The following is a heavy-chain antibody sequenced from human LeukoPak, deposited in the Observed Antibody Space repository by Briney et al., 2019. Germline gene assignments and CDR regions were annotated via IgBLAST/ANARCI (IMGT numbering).Heavy chain of an antibody. J-gene: IGHJ4*02. V-gene: IGHV1-3*04. CDR1: GYTFISYA. CDR3: ASFSGSTYYYALDY. D-gene: IGHD3-22*01. CDR2: INTGNGNT. Sequence: GASVKVSCKASGYTFISYAMHWVRQAPGQRLEWMGWINTGNGNTKYSQKFQGRVTITRDTSASTAYMELSSLRSEDTAVYYCASFSGSTYYYALDYWGQGILVTVSS.